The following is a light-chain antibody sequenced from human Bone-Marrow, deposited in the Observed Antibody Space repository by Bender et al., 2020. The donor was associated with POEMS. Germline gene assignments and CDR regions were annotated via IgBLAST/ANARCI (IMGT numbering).Light chain of an antibody. J-gene: IGLJ3*02. CDR1: PSDIGTIDL. CDR3: AVWDDSLNGWV. Sequence: QPALTQPASVSGSPGQSVTISCTGAPSDIGTIDLVSCYHLHPAKAPRLILFEVVKRPPGTPERFSGSKSGNTASLTISGLQTEDEADYYCAVWDDSLNGWVFGGGTKLTVL. CDR2: EVV. V-gene: IGLV2-23*02.